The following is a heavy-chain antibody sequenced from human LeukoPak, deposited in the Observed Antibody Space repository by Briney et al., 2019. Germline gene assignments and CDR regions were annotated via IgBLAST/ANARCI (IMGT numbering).Heavy chain of an antibody. CDR2: ISSSGSNI. CDR3: ARNPPDCSGGTCYQVY. J-gene: IGHJ4*02. CDR1: GFIFNIYE. V-gene: IGHV3-48*03. D-gene: IGHD2-15*01. Sequence: GGSLRLSCAASGFIFNIYEMNWVRQAPGKGLEWISYISSSGSNIYYADSVKGRFTISRDNAKNSLYLQMNSLRAEDTAVYYCARNPPDCSGGTCYQVYWGQGTLVTISS.